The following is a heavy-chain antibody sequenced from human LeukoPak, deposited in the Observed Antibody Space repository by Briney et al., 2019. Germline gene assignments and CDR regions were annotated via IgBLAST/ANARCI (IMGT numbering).Heavy chain of an antibody. CDR3: TPVMVEDRGF. J-gene: IGHJ4*02. Sequence: GGSLRLSCAASGFIFNKSWMNWVRQAPGKGPEWVGRIKSKNDGGTTDYGSPVKGRFTISRDDSKNTLYLQMNSLITDDTAIYYCTPVMVEDRGFWGQGTLVTVSS. V-gene: IGHV3-15*01. CDR1: GFIFNKSW. CDR2: IKSKNDGGTT. D-gene: IGHD2/OR15-2a*01.